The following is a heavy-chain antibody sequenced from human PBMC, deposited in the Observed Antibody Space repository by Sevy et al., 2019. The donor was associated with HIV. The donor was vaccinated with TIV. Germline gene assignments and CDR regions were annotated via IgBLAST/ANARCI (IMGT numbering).Heavy chain of an antibody. CDR3: ASLYNGFDY. V-gene: IGHV3-21*01. J-gene: IGHJ4*02. CDR1: GFTFSSYK. CDR2: ISSSSTYI. Sequence: GGSLRLSCAASGFTFSSYKMIWVRQAPGKGLEWVSSISSSSTYISYADSVKGRFTISRANAENSLFLQMNSLRAEDTAVYYCASLYNGFDYWGQGTLVTVSS. D-gene: IGHD1-20*01.